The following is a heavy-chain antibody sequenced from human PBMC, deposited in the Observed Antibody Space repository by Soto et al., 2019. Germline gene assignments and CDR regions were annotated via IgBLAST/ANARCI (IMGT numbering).Heavy chain of an antibody. Sequence: QITLKESGPTLVKPTQTLTLTCTFSGFSLSSSGVAVGWIRQPPGKALEWLALIYWDDDKRYRPSLKSRLTVTQDTSKNQVVLTMTNVDPVDTATYFCAHRLSERLTGIIDAFDIWGQGTMVTVSS. J-gene: IGHJ3*02. CDR3: AHRLSERLTGIIDAFDI. CDR2: IYWDDDK. CDR1: GFSLSSSGVA. V-gene: IGHV2-5*02. D-gene: IGHD3-9*01.